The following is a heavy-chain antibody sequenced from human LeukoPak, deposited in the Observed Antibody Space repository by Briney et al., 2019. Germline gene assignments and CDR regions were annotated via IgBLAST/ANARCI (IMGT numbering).Heavy chain of an antibody. CDR2: INHSGST. J-gene: IGHJ4*02. Sequence: SETLSLTCAVYGGSFSGYYWSWIRQPPGKGLEWIGEINHSGSTNYSPSLKSRVTISVDTSKNQFSLKLSSVTAADTAVYYCARGSRGSSWYRYWGQGTLVTVSS. V-gene: IGHV4-34*01. D-gene: IGHD6-13*01. CDR1: GGSFSGYY. CDR3: ARGSRGSSWYRY.